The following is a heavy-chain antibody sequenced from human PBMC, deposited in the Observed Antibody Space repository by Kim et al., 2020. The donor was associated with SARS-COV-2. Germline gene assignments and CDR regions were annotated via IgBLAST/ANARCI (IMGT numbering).Heavy chain of an antibody. J-gene: IGHJ6*02. V-gene: IGHV3-64*01. CDR1: GFTFSSYA. Sequence: GGSLRLSCAASGFTFSSYAMHWVRQAPGKGLEYVSAISSNGGSTYYANSVKGRFTISRDNSKNTLYLQMGSLRAEDMAVYYCARHGYSYGMYYYYGMDVWGQGTTVTVSS. CDR3: ARHGYSYGMYYYYGMDV. D-gene: IGHD5-18*01. CDR2: ISSNGGST.